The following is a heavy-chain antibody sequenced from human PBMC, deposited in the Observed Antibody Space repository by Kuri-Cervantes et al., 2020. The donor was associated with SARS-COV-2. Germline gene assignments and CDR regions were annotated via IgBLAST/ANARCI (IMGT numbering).Heavy chain of an antibody. CDR2: INPNSGGT. CDR3: ARNQLLWLSPGAFDI. D-gene: IGHD2-2*01. J-gene: IGHJ3*02. CDR1: GYTFTGYY. V-gene: IGHV1-2*02. Sequence: ASVKVSCKASGYTFTGYYMHWVRQAPGQGLEWMGWINPNSGGTNYAQKFQGRVTMTRDTSISTAYMELSRLRSDDTAVYYCARNQLLWLSPGAFDIWGQGTMVTVSS.